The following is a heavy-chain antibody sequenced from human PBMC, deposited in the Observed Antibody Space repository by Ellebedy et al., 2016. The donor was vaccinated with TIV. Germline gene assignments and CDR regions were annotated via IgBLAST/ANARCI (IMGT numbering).Heavy chain of an antibody. CDR2: IYSGGST. J-gene: IGHJ4*02. CDR3: ARGFRPKAVTGPDPYYFDY. Sequence: PGGSLRLSCAASGFTFRIYDMHWVRQAPGKGLEWVSVIYSGGSTYYADSVNGRFIISRDSSKNTLYLQMNSLRAEDTAVYYCARGFRPKAVTGPDPYYFDYWGQGTLVTVSS. D-gene: IGHD6-19*01. V-gene: IGHV3-53*01. CDR1: GFTFRIYD.